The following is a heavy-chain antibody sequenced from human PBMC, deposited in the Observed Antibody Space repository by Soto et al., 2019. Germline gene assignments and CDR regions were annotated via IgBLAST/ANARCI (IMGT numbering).Heavy chain of an antibody. J-gene: IGHJ4*02. CDR3: ARGSSAGDLQAGAVDIDY. CDR1: GGSFSGYY. V-gene: IGHV4-34*01. Sequence: SETLSLTCAVYGGSFSGYYWSWIRQPPGKGLEWIGEINHSGSTNYNPSLKSRVTISVDTSKNQFSLKLSSVTAADTAVYYCARGSSAGDLQAGAVDIDYWGQGTLVTVSS. D-gene: IGHD5-12*01. CDR2: INHSGST.